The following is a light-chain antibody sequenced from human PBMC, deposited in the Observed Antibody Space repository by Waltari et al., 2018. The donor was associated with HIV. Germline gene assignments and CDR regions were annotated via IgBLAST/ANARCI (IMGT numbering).Light chain of an antibody. J-gene: IGLJ3*02. V-gene: IGLV2-14*03. Sequence: QSALTQPASVSGSPGQSITISCTGISSDVDYYNYDCWYQQHPGKAPKLMIYDVTPRPSVVSNRFSCSKSGNTASLTISGLQAEDEADYYCSSYTSSSWVFGGGTKLTVL. CDR1: SSDVDYYNY. CDR2: DVT. CDR3: SSYTSSSWV.